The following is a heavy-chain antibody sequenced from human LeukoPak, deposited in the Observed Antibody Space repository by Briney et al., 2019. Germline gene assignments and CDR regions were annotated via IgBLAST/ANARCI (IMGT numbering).Heavy chain of an antibody. J-gene: IGHJ4*02. CDR3: ARLAGGYYDSSGYPFDY. Sequence: PSETLSLTCTVSGGSISSSSYYWGWIRQPPGKGLEWIGYIYYSGSTNYNPSLKSRVTISVDTSKNQFSLKLSSVTAADTAVYYCARLAGGYYDSSGYPFDYWGQGTLVTVSS. V-gene: IGHV4-61*05. CDR1: GGSISSSSYY. CDR2: IYYSGST. D-gene: IGHD3-22*01.